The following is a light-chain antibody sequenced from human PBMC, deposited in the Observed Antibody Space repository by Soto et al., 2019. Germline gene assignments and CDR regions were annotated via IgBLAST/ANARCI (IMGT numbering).Light chain of an antibody. CDR3: QQYGSSSIT. J-gene: IGKJ5*01. CDR1: QSVSSSY. CDR2: VAS. V-gene: IGKV3-20*01. Sequence: EIVLTQSPGTLSLSPGERATLSCRASQSVSSSYLAWYQQKPGQAPRLLIYVASSRATGIPDRFSGSGSGTDFTLTISRLEPEDFAVYYCQQYGSSSITFGQGTRLEI.